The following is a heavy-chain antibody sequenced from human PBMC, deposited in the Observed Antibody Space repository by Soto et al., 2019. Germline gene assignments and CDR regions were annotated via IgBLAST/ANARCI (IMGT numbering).Heavy chain of an antibody. CDR1: GFTFSNYA. CDR2: ISGSSGKI. Sequence: GGSLRLSCAASGFTFSNYAMSWVRQAPGKGLEWVSAISGSSGKIYYADSVKGRFTISRDNAKNSLYLEMNSLRDEDTAVYYCASHYDMWSGYLSPVDYWGQGTLVTVSS. V-gene: IGHV3-23*01. CDR3: ASHYDMWSGYLSPVDY. J-gene: IGHJ4*02. D-gene: IGHD3-3*01.